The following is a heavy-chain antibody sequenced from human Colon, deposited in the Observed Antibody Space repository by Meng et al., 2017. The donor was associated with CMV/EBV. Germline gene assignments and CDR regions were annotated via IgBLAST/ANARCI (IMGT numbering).Heavy chain of an antibody. CDR3: AKMYWQQLVRLGYFDY. Sequence: GESLKISCAASGFTFSSYAMSWVRQAPGKGLEWVSALSGSGGSTYYADSVKGRFTISRDNSKNTLYLQMHSLRAEDTSVYYCAKMYWQQLVRLGYFDYWGQGTLVTVSS. CDR1: GFTFSSYA. CDR2: LSGSGGST. V-gene: IGHV3-23*01. D-gene: IGHD6-13*01. J-gene: IGHJ4*02.